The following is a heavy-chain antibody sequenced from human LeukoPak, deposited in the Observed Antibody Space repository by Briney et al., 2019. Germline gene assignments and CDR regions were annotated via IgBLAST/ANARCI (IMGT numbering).Heavy chain of an antibody. CDR2: ISTYNGST. CDR3: ARDGGDLTTHDASDF. V-gene: IGHV1-18*01. D-gene: IGHD2-21*02. CDR1: GYTFINYG. Sequence: ASVKVSCKASGYTFINYGITWVRQAPGQGLEWMGWISTYNGSTNYAPKFHGRVTMTTDTSTTTAYMDLRSLTSDDTAVYYCARDGGDLTTHDASDFWGQGTMVTVSS. J-gene: IGHJ3*01.